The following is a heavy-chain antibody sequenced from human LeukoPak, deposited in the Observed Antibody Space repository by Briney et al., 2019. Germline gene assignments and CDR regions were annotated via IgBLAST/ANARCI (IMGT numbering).Heavy chain of an antibody. Sequence: GGSLRLSCAASGFTVSSNYMSWVRQAPGQGLEWVSVIYSGGTTYCADSVKGRFTISRDNPKNTLYLQMSSLRAEDTALYYCARERLGGADAFDIWGQGTMVTVSS. CDR1: GFTVSSNY. CDR3: ARERLGGADAFDI. J-gene: IGHJ3*02. CDR2: IYSGGTT. D-gene: IGHD3-16*01. V-gene: IGHV3-66*01.